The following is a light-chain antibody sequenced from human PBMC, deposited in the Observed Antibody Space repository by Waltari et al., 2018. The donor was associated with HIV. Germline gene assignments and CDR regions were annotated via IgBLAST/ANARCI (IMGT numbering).Light chain of an antibody. J-gene: IGLJ2*01. V-gene: IGLV2-14*01. Sequence: QSALTQPASVSGSSGQTITISCTGTSSDVGGYNSVSWYQQHPGKAPKPMIYDVSTRPSGCSVRVSGSESGNTASLTISGLQCEDEADYYCSSYTSSSALVVFGGGTKLTVL. CDR2: DVS. CDR1: SSDVGGYNS. CDR3: SSYTSSSALVV.